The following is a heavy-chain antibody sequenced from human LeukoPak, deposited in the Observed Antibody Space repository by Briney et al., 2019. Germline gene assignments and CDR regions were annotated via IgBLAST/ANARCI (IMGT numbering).Heavy chain of an antibody. V-gene: IGHV3-33*06. Sequence: PGGSLRLSCAASGFTFSSYGMHWVRQAPGKGLEWVAVIWYDGSNKYYADSVKGRFTISRDNSKNTLYLQMNSLRAEDTAMYYCAKDEGSYDFWSGYPDYWGQGTLVTVSS. D-gene: IGHD3-3*01. J-gene: IGHJ4*02. CDR1: GFTFSSYG. CDR3: AKDEGSYDFWSGYPDY. CDR2: IWYDGSNK.